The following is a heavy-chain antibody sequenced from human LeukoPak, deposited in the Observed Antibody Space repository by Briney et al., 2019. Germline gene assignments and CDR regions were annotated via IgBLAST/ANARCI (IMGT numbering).Heavy chain of an antibody. CDR1: GFTFSSYS. V-gene: IGHV3-21*01. Sequence: PGGSLRLSCAASGFTFSSYSMNWVRQAPGKGLEWVSSISSSSSYIYYADSVKGRFTISRDNAKNSLYLQMNSLRAEDTAVYYCARDLVRVDAFDIWGQGTMVTVSS. D-gene: IGHD6-13*01. CDR2: ISSSSSYI. CDR3: ARDLVRVDAFDI. J-gene: IGHJ3*02.